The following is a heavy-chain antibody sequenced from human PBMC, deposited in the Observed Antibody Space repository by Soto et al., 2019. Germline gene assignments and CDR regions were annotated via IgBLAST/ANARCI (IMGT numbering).Heavy chain of an antibody. Sequence: SETLSLTCTVSGGSISSYYWTWIRQPSGKGLEWIGRIYTSGSTNYNPSLKSRVTLSVDTSKNQFSLKLIAVTAADTAVYYCARDLKFGQADYWGQGSQVTVS. CDR1: GGSISSYY. J-gene: IGHJ4*02. CDR3: ARDLKFGQADY. D-gene: IGHD3-10*01. V-gene: IGHV4-4*07. CDR2: IYTSGST.